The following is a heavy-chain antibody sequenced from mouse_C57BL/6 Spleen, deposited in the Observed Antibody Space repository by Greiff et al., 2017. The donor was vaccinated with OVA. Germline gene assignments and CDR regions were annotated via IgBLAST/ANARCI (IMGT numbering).Heavy chain of an antibody. CDR1: GFTFSSYA. J-gene: IGHJ3*01. CDR2: ISSGGDYI. Sequence: EVMLVESGEGLVKPGGSLKLSCAASGFTFSSYAMSWVRQTPEKRLEWVAYISSGGDYIYYADTVKGRFTISRDNARNTLYLQMSSLKSEDTAMYYCTREGLLRGWFAYWGQGTLVTVSA. D-gene: IGHD2-3*01. CDR3: TREGLLRGWFAY. V-gene: IGHV5-9-1*02.